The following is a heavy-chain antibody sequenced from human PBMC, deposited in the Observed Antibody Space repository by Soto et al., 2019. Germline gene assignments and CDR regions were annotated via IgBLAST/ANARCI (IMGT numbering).Heavy chain of an antibody. V-gene: IGHV3-30*18. D-gene: IGHD3-16*01. J-gene: IGHJ5*02. CDR2: ISYDGSNK. Sequence: GGSLRLSCAASGFTFRSYGMHWVRQAPGKGLEWVAVISYDGSNKYYADSVKGRFTISRDNFKNTLYLQMNSLRAEDTAVYYCAKDLWGSSNWLDPCGQGTMVTVYS. CDR3: AKDLWGSSNWLDP. CDR1: GFTFRSYG.